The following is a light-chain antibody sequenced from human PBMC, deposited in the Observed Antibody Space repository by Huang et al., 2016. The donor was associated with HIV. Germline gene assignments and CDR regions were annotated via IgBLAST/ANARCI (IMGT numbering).Light chain of an antibody. J-gene: IGKJ4*01. CDR2: AAS. CDR1: QSISNY. Sequence: DIQMTQSPSSLSASVGDRVTITCRASQSISNYLNWYQQKPGKAPKLLIYAASSLHSGVPSRFSGSGSGTDFTLTISSLQPEDFATYYCQQSSSTLLTFGGGTKVEIK. CDR3: QQSSSTLLT. V-gene: IGKV1-39*01.